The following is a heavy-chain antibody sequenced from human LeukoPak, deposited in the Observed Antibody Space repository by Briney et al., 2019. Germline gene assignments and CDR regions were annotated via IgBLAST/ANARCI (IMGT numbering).Heavy chain of an antibody. V-gene: IGHV1-8*01. CDR2: MNPNSGNT. CDR1: GYTFTSYD. CDR3: AARSSDTAMVDYHYYGMDV. Sequence: GASVKVSRKASGYTFTSYDINWVRQATGQGLEWMGWMNPNSGNTGYAQKFQGRVTMTRNTSISTAYMELSSLRSEDTAVYYCAARSSDTAMVDYHYYGMDVWGQGTTVTVSS. D-gene: IGHD5-18*01. J-gene: IGHJ6*02.